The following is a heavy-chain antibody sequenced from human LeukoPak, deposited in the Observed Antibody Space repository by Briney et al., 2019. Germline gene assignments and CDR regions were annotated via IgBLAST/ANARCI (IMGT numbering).Heavy chain of an antibody. CDR3: ARAPLGTPSDDAWVPPGNAFDI. Sequence: SETLSLTCTVSGGSISSSSYYWGWIRQPPGKGLEWIGSIYYSGSSYYNPSLKSRVTISVDTSKNQFSLKLSSVTAADTAVYYCARAPLGTPSDDAWVPPGNAFDIWGQGTMVTVSS. V-gene: IGHV4-39*07. CDR1: GGSISSSSYY. CDR2: IYYSGSS. J-gene: IGHJ3*02. D-gene: IGHD7-27*01.